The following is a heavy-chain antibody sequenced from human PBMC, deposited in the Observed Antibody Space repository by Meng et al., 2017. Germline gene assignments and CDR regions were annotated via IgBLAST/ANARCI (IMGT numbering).Heavy chain of an antibody. CDR3: ASGYGDYSLFDY. CDR2: IYHGGST. D-gene: IGHD4-17*01. Sequence: SETLSLTCTVSGYSISSGYYWGWIRQPPGKGLEWIGSIYHGGSTYYNPSLKSRVTISVDTSKNQFSLKLSSVTAADTAVYYCASGYGDYSLFDYWGQGTLVTVSS. J-gene: IGHJ4*02. V-gene: IGHV4-38-2*02. CDR1: GYSISSGYY.